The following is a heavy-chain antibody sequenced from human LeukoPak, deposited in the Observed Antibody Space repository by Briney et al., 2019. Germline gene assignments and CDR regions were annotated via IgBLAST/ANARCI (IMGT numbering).Heavy chain of an antibody. V-gene: IGHV3-48*04. CDR3: ARDGCSSTSCQPGYKDYYYMDV. CDR2: ISSSSSTI. CDR1: GFTFSSYS. Sequence: PGGSLRLSCAASGFTFSSYSMNWVRQAPGKGLEWVSYISSSSSTIYYADAVKGRSTISGDNAKNSLYLQMNSLRAEDTAVYYCARDGCSSTSCQPGYKDYYYMDVWGKGTTVTVS. D-gene: IGHD2-2*01. J-gene: IGHJ6*03.